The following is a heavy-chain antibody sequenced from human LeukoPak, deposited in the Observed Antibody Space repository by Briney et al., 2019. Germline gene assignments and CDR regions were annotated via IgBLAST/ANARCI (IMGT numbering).Heavy chain of an antibody. V-gene: IGHV3-15*01. D-gene: IGHD4/OR15-4a*01. CDR3: ATWVHLAN. J-gene: IGHJ4*02. CDR1: GLTFSHAW. CDR2: IKSKTDGGTT. Sequence: GGSLRLSCAASGLTFSHAWMNRVRQAPGRGLEWVGRIKSKTDGGTTDYAAPVKGRFTISRDDSNTTLYLQMDSLKTEDTAVYYCATWVHLANWGQGTLVTVSS.